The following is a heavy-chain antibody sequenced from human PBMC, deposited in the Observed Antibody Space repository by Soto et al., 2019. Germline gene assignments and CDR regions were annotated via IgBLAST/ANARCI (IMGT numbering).Heavy chain of an antibody. CDR2: IWSDGTKK. V-gene: IGHV3-33*01. CDR3: ARDWWEEPAGKETVSQFDY. J-gene: IGHJ4*02. D-gene: IGHD6-13*01. CDR1: GFAFSNYG. Sequence: QVHLVESGGGVVQPGRSLTLSCTAAGFAFSNYGIHWVRQAPGRGLGWVAVIWSDGTKKFHAGSVRGRLTISSDNSKNKMYLQMTGLRAEDTAVYYCARDWWEEPAGKETVSQFDYWGQGTLVTVSS.